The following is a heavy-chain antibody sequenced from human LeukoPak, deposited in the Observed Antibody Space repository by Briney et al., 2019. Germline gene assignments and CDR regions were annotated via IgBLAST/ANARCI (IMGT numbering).Heavy chain of an antibody. Sequence: GGSLRLSCAASGFTFSSYSMSWVRQAPGKGLEWVSSISGSGDSTYYADSVKGRFTISRDNSKNTLYLQMNNLRAEDTAVYYCAKTAGIAAAADFDYWGQGTLVTVSS. V-gene: IGHV3-23*01. CDR2: ISGSGDST. D-gene: IGHD6-13*01. CDR1: GFTFSSYS. CDR3: AKTAGIAAAADFDY. J-gene: IGHJ4*02.